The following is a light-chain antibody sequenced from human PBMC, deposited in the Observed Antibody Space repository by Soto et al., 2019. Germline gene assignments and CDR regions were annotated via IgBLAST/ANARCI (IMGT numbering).Light chain of an antibody. V-gene: IGLV1-40*01. CDR2: GNS. CDR1: SSNIGAGYD. J-gene: IGLJ2*01. CDR3: QSYDSSLSGSV. Sequence: QSVLTQPPSLSGAPGQRVTISCTGSSSNIGAGYDVHWYQQLPGTAPKLLIYGNSNRPSGVPDRFSGSKSGTSASLAITGLHAEDEADYYCQSYDSSLSGSVFGGGTKLTVL.